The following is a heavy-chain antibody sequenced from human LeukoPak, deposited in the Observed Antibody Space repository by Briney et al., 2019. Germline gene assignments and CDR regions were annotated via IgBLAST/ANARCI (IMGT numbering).Heavy chain of an antibody. CDR2: IYYSGST. J-gene: IGHJ4*02. CDR1: GGSISNYY. CDR3: ARDYVWGSYRRLDY. V-gene: IGHV4-59*01. Sequence: SEALSLTCTVSGGSISNYYWSWIRQPPGKGLEWIGYIYYSGSTNYNPSLKSRVTISVDTSKNQFSLKLSSVTAADTAVYYCARDYVWGSYRRLDYWGQGTLVTVSS. D-gene: IGHD3-16*02.